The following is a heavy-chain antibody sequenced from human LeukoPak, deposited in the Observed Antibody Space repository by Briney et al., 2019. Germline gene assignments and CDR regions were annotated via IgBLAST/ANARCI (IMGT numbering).Heavy chain of an antibody. CDR1: GFTFDDYA. D-gene: IGHD6-19*01. Sequence: PGGSLRLSCAASGFTFDDYAMHWVRQAPGKGLEWVSGISWNSGSIGYADSVKGRFTISRDNAKNSLYLQMNSLRAEDTALYYCAKDMGRYSSGWPGGMDVWGQGTTVTASS. CDR2: ISWNSGSI. CDR3: AKDMGRYSSGWPGGMDV. V-gene: IGHV3-9*01. J-gene: IGHJ6*02.